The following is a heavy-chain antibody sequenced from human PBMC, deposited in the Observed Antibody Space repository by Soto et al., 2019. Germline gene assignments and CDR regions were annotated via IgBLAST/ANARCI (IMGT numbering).Heavy chain of an antibody. Sequence: HVQLVESGGGVVQPGRSLRLSCAVSGFNFSSYGMHWVRQAPGKGLEWVAVISYDGSHKASADSVKGRFAISRDNSKNTLFRQMNSLRVADTAVYYCAKDLVKTSSRPADWGQGTLVTVSS. CDR3: AKDLVKTSSRPAD. CDR2: ISYDGSHK. CDR1: GFNFSSYG. D-gene: IGHD2-2*01. J-gene: IGHJ4*02. V-gene: IGHV3-30*18.